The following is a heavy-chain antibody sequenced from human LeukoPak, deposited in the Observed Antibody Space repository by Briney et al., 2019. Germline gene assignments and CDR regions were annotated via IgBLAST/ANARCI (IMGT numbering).Heavy chain of an antibody. D-gene: IGHD3-3*01. J-gene: IGHJ5*02. CDR2: IIPIFGTA. V-gene: IGHV1-69*05. Sequence: ASVKVSCKASGGTFSSYAISWVRQAPGQGLEWRGGIIPIFGTANYAQKFQGRVTITTDESTSTAYMELSSLRSEDTAVYYCAVTGRITIFGVVIGAKNWFDPWGQGTLVTVSS. CDR3: AVTGRITIFGVVIGAKNWFDP. CDR1: GGTFSSYA.